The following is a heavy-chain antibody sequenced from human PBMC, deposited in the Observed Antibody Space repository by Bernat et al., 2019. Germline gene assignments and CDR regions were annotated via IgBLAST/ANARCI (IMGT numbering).Heavy chain of an antibody. CDR1: GFTLSSYA. CDR3: ARVLGEKSDAFDI. D-gene: IGHD2-8*02. V-gene: IGHV3-33*08. J-gene: IGHJ3*02. CDR2: IWYDGSNK. Sequence: VHLLESGGGLVQPGGSLRLSCAASGFTLSSYAMNWVRQAPGKGLEWVAVIWYDGSNKYYADSVKGRFTISRDNSKNTLYLQMNSLRAEDTAVYYCARVLGEKSDAFDIWGQGTMVTVSS.